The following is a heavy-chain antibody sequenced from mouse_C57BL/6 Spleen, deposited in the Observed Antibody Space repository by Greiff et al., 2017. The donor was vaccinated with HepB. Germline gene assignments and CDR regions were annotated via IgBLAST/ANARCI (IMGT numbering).Heavy chain of an antibody. CDR1: GFSLTSYG. CDR3: ARDYGSSYDNWFAY. V-gene: IGHV2-2*01. Sequence: VQLQQSGPGLVQPSQSLSIPCTVSGFSLTSYGVHWVRQSPGKGLEWLGVIWSGGSTDYNAAFISRLSISKDNSKSQVFFKMNSLQADDTAIYYCARDYGSSYDNWFAYWGQGTLVTVSA. J-gene: IGHJ3*01. CDR2: IWSGGST. D-gene: IGHD1-1*01.